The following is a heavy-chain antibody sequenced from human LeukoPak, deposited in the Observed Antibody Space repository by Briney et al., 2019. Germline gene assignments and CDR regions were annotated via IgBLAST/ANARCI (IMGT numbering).Heavy chain of an antibody. Sequence: PSETLSLTCTVSGGSISSSSYYWGWIRQPPGKGLVWIGSLYYSGSTYYNPSLKSRVTISVDTSKNQFSLKLSSVTAADTAVYYCAREQRFRSSWYLEGALLDYWGQGTLVTVSS. D-gene: IGHD6-13*01. J-gene: IGHJ4*02. V-gene: IGHV4-39*07. CDR1: GGSISSSSYY. CDR2: LYYSGST. CDR3: AREQRFRSSWYLEGALLDY.